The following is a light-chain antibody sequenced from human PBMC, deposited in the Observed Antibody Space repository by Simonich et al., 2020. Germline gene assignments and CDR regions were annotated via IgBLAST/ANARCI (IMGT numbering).Light chain of an antibody. CDR1: QSLLHSNGYNY. J-gene: IGKJ2*01. V-gene: IGKV2-28*01. CDR3: MQGTHWPHT. CDR2: LGS. Sequence: DIVMTQSPLSLPVTPGEPASISCRSSQSLLHSNGYNYLDWYLQKPGPSPQLLIYLGSNRASWVPDRFSGSGSGTDFTLKISRVEAEDVGVYYCMQGTHWPHTFGQGTKLEIK.